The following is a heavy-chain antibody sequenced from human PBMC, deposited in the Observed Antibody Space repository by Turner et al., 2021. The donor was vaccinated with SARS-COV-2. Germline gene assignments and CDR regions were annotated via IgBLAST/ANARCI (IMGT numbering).Heavy chain of an antibody. CDR2: IFSTGGT. Sequence: QLHLQESAPGLMRPSETLSLTCTVSGDSISSNHFWGWIRQSPGKGLEWIGTIFSTGGTYYNPSLKGRVTISVDTSKNQFSLKLSSVTAADTAVYYCAPSPITMVRGVITFGWFDPWGQGTLVTVSS. CDR3: APSPITMVRGVITFGWFDP. D-gene: IGHD3-10*01. CDR1: GDSISSNHF. V-gene: IGHV4-39*01. J-gene: IGHJ5*02.